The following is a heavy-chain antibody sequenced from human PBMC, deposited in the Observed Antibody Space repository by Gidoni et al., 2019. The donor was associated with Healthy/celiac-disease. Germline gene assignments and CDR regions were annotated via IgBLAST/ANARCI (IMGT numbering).Heavy chain of an antibody. CDR1: GGSISSSSYY. J-gene: IGHJ6*02. CDR2: IYYSGST. D-gene: IGHD6-13*01. CDR3: ARHVIPGSVWQQLTSYYYYYGMDV. V-gene: IGHV4-39*01. Sequence: QLQLHESGPGLVKPSETLSLTCTVSGGSISSSSYYWGWIRQPPGKGLEWIGSIYYSGSTYYNPSLKSRVTISVDTSKNKFSLKLSSVTAADTAVYYCARHVIPGSVWQQLTSYYYYYGMDVWGQGTTVTVSS.